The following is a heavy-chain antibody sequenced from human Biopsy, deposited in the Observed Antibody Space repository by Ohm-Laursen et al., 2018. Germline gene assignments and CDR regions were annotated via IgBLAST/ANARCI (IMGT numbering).Heavy chain of an antibody. D-gene: IGHD3-3*01. V-gene: IGHV1-18*01. CDR2: INAYNGNT. CDR3: ARDRTPYYDFWSGKSFDNWFDP. Sequence: ASVKVSCKASGYTFTNYGISWVRQAPGQGLEWMGWINAYNGNTNYAQKLQGRVTMTTDTSTSTAYMELWSLRSDDTALYYCARDRTPYYDFWSGKSFDNWFDPWGQGTLVTVSS. CDR1: GYTFTNYG. J-gene: IGHJ5*02.